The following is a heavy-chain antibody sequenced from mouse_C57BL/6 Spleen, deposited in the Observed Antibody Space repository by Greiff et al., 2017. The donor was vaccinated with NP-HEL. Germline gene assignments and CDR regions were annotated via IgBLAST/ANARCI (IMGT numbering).Heavy chain of an antibody. Sequence: VQLKESGPGMVKPSQSLSLTCTVTGYSITSGYDWHWIRHFPGNKLEWMGYISYSGSTNYNPSLKSRISITHDTSKNHFFLKLNSVTTEDTATYYCARADEGDFDYWGQGTTLTVSS. V-gene: IGHV3-1*01. J-gene: IGHJ2*01. CDR1: GYSITSGYD. CDR3: ARADEGDFDY. CDR2: ISYSGST. D-gene: IGHD2-3*01.